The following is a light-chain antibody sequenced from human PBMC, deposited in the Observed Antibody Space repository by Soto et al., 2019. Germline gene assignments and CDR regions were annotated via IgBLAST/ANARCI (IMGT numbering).Light chain of an antibody. CDR3: CSYAGSSTLGV. J-gene: IGLJ3*02. V-gene: IGLV2-23*02. CDR2: EVS. CDR1: SSDVGSYNL. Sequence: QSVLTQPASVSGSPGQSITISCTGTSSDVGSYNLVSWYQQHPGKATKLMIYEVSKRPAGVSNRFSGSKSGNTASLTISGLQAEDEADYYCCSYAGSSTLGVFGGGTQLTVL.